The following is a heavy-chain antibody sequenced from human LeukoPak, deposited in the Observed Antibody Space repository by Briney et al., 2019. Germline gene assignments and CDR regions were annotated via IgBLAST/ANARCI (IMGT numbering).Heavy chain of an antibody. CDR3: ARSPTTGGFDY. CDR2: ITYSSSTI. CDR1: GFTFSSDS. Sequence: GGSLRLSCAASGFTFSSDSMNWVRQAPGKGLKWISYITYSSSTIFYADSVKGRFTISRDNAKNSLYLQVNSLRAEDTAVYYCARSPTTGGFDYWGQGTLVTVSS. V-gene: IGHV3-48*01. D-gene: IGHD1-1*01. J-gene: IGHJ4*02.